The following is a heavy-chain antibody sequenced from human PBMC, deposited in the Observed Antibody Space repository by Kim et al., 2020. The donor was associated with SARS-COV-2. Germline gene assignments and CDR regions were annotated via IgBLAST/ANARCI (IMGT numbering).Heavy chain of an antibody. D-gene: IGHD2-15*01. V-gene: IGHV4-59*01. J-gene: IGHJ4*02. Sequence: LKSRVTISVDTSKNQFSLKLSSVTAADTAVYYCARAPLGCSGGSCYAFDYWGQGTLVTVSS. CDR3: ARAPLGCSGGSCYAFDY.